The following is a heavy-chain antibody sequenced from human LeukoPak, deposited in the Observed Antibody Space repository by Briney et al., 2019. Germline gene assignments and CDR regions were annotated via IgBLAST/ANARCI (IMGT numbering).Heavy chain of an antibody. CDR2: ISGTGSST. D-gene: IGHD2-2*02. CDR1: GFTFGNYA. Sequence: GGSLRLSCEAFGFTFGNYAMNWVRQAPGKGLEWVSTISGTGSSTYYADSAKGRFTISRDNSKDTLFLQLNSLTAADTAMYFCAKASVAIPQYCNSWGQGTLVTVSS. J-gene: IGHJ5*02. CDR3: AKASVAIPQYCNS. V-gene: IGHV3-23*01.